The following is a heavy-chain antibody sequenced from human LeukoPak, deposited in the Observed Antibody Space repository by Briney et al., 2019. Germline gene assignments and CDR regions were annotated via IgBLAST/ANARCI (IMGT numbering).Heavy chain of an antibody. Sequence: ASVKGSCKASGGTFSSYAISWVRQAPGHGLEWMGGIIPIFGTANYAQKFQGRVTITADKSTSTAYMELSSLRSEDTAVYYCARDVLVYCGGDCSNDAFDIWGQGTMVTVSS. CDR2: IIPIFGTA. CDR1: GGTFSSYA. V-gene: IGHV1-69*06. J-gene: IGHJ3*02. D-gene: IGHD2-21*02. CDR3: ARDVLVYCGGDCSNDAFDI.